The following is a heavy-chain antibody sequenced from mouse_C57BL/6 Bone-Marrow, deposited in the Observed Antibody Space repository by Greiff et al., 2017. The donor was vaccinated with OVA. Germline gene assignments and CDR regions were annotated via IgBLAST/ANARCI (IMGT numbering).Heavy chain of an antibody. V-gene: IGHV1-50*01. J-gene: IGHJ3*01. CDR1: GYTFTSYW. D-gene: IGHD2-3*01. Sequence: QVQLQQPGAELVKPGASVKLSCKASGYTFTSYWMQWVKQRPGQGLEWIGEIDPSDSYTNYNQKFKGKATLTVDTSSSTAYMQLSSLTSEDSAVYDCARRGWLLPWFAYWGQGTLVTVSA. CDR2: IDPSDSYT. CDR3: ARRGWLLPWFAY.